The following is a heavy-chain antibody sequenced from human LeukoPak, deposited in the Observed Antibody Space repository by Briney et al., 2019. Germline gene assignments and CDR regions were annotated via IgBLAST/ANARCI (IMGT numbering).Heavy chain of an antibody. J-gene: IGHJ4*02. CDR1: GFTFSNAW. CDR2: IKSQTDGETT. CDR3: TTGNWGSFSY. Sequence: GGALELSCAASGFTFSNAWKNWVRQAPGKGLEWVGRIKSQTDGETTDYAVPVKGRFTISRVDSKHTLYLQVNSLKSEESALYFCTTGNWGSFSYWGQGTLVTVSS. V-gene: IGHV3-15*01. D-gene: IGHD7-27*01.